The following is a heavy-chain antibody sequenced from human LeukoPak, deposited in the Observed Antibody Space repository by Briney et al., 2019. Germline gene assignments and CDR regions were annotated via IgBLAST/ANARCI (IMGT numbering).Heavy chain of an antibody. CDR2: IYYSGPT. J-gene: IGHJ5*02. Sequence: SGTLSLTCNVSTGFISSYYWSWIRQPPGKGLEWIGYIYYSGPTNFNPSLQSRLSMSVDTSKNQFSLKLSSVTAADTAVYYCARERYSYGSGDVFDNWFDPWGQGTLVTVSS. D-gene: IGHD5-18*01. V-gene: IGHV4-59*12. CDR1: TGFISSYY. CDR3: ARERYSYGSGDVFDNWFDP.